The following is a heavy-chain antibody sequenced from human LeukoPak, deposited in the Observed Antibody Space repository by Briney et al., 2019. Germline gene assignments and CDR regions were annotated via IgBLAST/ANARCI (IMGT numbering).Heavy chain of an antibody. V-gene: IGHV1-2*02. CDR2: INPNSGGT. J-gene: IGHJ5*02. Sequence: ASVKVSCKASGYTFTGYYMHWVRQAPGQGLEWVGWINPNSGGTNYAQKFQGRVTMTRDTSISTAYMELSSLRSEDTAVYYCARGRRNIAVAAYNWFDPWGQGTLVTVSS. CDR1: GYTFTGYY. CDR3: ARGRRNIAVAAYNWFDP. D-gene: IGHD6-19*01.